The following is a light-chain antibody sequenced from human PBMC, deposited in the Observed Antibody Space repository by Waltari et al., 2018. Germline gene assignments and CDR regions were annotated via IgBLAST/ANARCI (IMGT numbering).Light chain of an antibody. J-gene: IGLJ2*01. CDR3: QAWDINTVV. Sequence: SFDLTRPPSVSVSPGQTASITCSGDKLGVKYTCWYQQKPGQSPVLVIFQDTKRPSGIPDRFSGSNSGNTATLTISGTQALDEADYYCQAWDINTVVFGGGTKLTVL. CDR2: QDT. CDR1: KLGVKY. V-gene: IGLV3-1*01.